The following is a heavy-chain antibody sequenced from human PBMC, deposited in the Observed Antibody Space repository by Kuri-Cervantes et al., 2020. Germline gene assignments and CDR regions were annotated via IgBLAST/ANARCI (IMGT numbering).Heavy chain of an antibody. D-gene: IGHD6-13*01. CDR1: GFTFSSYW. V-gene: IGHV3-13*01. CDR2: IGTAGDT. J-gene: IGHJ5*02. CDR3: ARGGAAGTGYWFDP. Sequence: GESLKISCAASGFTFSSYWMSWVRQATGKGLEWVSAIGTAGDTYYPGSVKGRFTISRENAKNSLYLQMNSLRAGDTAVYYCARGGAAGTGYWFDPWGQGTLVTVSS.